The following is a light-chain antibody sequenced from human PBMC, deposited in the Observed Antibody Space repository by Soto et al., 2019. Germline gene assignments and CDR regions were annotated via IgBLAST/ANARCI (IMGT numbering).Light chain of an antibody. J-gene: IGKJ1*01. Sequence: EIVLTQSPGTLSLSPGERATLSCRASQSVSTNYLAWYQQKPGQAPRLLIYGASNRATDNPDPYSRSGSGTDITPTNSSLETTDSEVDYCQQYGSSVTVGQGTKVEIK. V-gene: IGKV3-20*01. CDR3: QQYGSSVT. CDR1: QSVSTNY. CDR2: GAS.